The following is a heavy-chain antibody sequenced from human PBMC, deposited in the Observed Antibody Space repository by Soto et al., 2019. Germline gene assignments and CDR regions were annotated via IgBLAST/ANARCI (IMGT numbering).Heavy chain of an antibody. V-gene: IGHV3-7*01. CDR2: IKQDGSEK. J-gene: IGHJ6*03. Sequence: GSLRLSCAASGFTFSSYWMSWVRQAPGKGLEWVANIKQDGSEKYCVDSVKGRFTISRDNAKNSLYLQMNSLRAEDTAVYYCARVRAGRDIVATISKYYYYYYMDVWGKGTTVTVSS. CDR1: GFTFSSYW. D-gene: IGHD5-12*01. CDR3: ARVRAGRDIVATISKYYYYYYMDV.